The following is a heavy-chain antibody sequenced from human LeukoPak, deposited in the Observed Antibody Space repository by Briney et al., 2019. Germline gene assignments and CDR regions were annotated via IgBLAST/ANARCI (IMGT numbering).Heavy chain of an antibody. CDR3: ATDASRSD. Sequence: GGSLRLSCAASGFTFSSYAMNWVRQAPGXXLEWVSGISGTGGTTCYADSVKGRFTVSRDNSKNTVYLQMNSLRAEDTAVYYCATDASRSDWGQGTLVTVSS. J-gene: IGHJ4*02. CDR2: ISGTGGTT. CDR1: GFTFSSYA. V-gene: IGHV3-23*01.